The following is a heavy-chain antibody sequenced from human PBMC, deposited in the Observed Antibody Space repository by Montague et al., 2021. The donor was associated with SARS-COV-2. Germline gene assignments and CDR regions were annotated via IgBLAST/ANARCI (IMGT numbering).Heavy chain of an antibody. CDR1: GFTFSNYA. J-gene: IGHJ6*02. CDR2: ISYDGSNK. D-gene: IGHD5-12*01. Sequence: SLRLSCAASGFTFSNYAMHWVRQAPGKGLEWVAVISYDGSNKYYXDSVKGRFTISRDNSKNTLYLQMNSLRAEDTAVYYCARDWDGYDLDYGMDVWGQGTTVTVSS. V-gene: IGHV3-30*04. CDR3: ARDWDGYDLDYGMDV.